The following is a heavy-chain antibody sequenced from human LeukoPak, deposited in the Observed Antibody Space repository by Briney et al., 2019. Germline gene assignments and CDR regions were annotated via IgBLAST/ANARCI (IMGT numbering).Heavy chain of an antibody. CDR2: IYSSGSS. D-gene: IGHD6-13*01. V-gene: IGHV4-59*01. Sequence: PSETLSLTCTVSGGSISNYYWSWIRQPPGKGLEWIGYIYSSGSSNYNPSLKSRVTISIDTSKNQFSLKLSSVTAADTAVYYCARGIAAAGTGDFFDYWGQGTLVTVSS. CDR1: GGSISNYY. CDR3: ARGIAAAGTGDFFDY. J-gene: IGHJ4*02.